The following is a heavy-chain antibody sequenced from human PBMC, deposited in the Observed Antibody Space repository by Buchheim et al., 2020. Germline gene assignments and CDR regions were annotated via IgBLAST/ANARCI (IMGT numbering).Heavy chain of an antibody. V-gene: IGHV4-31*03. CDR3: ARGRRCSGGSCYSQRSRWFDP. Sequence: QVQLQESGPGLVKPSQTLSLTCTVSGGSISSGGYYWSWIRQHPGKGLEWIGYIYYSGSTYYNPSLKSRVTISVDTSKNQFSLKLSSVTAADTAVYYCARGRRCSGGSCYSQRSRWFDPWGQGTL. CDR1: GGSISSGGYY. CDR2: IYYSGST. J-gene: IGHJ5*02. D-gene: IGHD2-15*01.